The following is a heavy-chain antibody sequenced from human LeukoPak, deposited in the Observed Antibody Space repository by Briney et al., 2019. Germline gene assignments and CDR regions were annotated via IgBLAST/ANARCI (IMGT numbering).Heavy chain of an antibody. Sequence: ASVKVPCKASGYTFTSYDINWVRQATGQGLEWMGWMNPNSGNTGYAQKFQGRVTMTRNTSISTAYMELSSLRSEGTAVYYCARAEVITFGGVIVPYAFDIWGQGTMVTVSS. CDR3: ARAEVITFGGVIVPYAFDI. D-gene: IGHD3-16*02. V-gene: IGHV1-8*01. CDR2: MNPNSGNT. J-gene: IGHJ3*02. CDR1: GYTFTSYD.